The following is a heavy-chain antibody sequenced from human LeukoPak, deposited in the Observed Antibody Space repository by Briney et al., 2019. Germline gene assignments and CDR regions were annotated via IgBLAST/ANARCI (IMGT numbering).Heavy chain of an antibody. CDR3: AKGRGICGSDCRYYYYDMDV. V-gene: IGHV3-23*01. D-gene: IGHD2-21*02. CDR1: GFTLSSYA. CDR2: VNGVGGST. Sequence: GRTLRLSCAASGFTLSSYAMNWVSQAPGKGLEWVSAVNGVGGSTYYAESVKGRFTFSRDNSKNALFLQMNRLGAEDTAVYDCAKGRGICGSDCRYYYYDMDVWGKGTTDTVSS. J-gene: IGHJ6*04.